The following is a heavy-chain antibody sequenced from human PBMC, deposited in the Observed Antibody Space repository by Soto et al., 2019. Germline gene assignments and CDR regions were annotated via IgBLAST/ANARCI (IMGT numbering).Heavy chain of an antibody. Sequence: QVQLKQWGAGLLKPSETLSLTCAVYGGSFSAYYWSWIRQSPGKGLEWIGEINHSENTNYNPSLRRRVTIPVDTSKNQFSLKLRSVTAADTAVYYCARGYCSSDSCYPPDAFDIWGQGTTVTVSS. D-gene: IGHD2-15*01. CDR2: INHSENT. J-gene: IGHJ3*02. CDR3: ARGYCSSDSCYPPDAFDI. CDR1: GGSFSAYY. V-gene: IGHV4-34*01.